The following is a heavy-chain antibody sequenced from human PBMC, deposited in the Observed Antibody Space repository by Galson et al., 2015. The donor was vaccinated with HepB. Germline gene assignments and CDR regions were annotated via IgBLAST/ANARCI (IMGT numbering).Heavy chain of an antibody. CDR1: GFTFSSYG. V-gene: IGHV3-30*02. D-gene: IGHD3-10*01. J-gene: IGHJ3*02. CDR2: IRYDGSNK. CDR3: AKDMVRGVISAFDI. Sequence: LRLSCAASGFTFSSYGMHWVRQAPGKGLEWVAFIRYDGSNKYYADSVKGRFTISRDNSKNTLYLQMNSLRAEDTAVYYCAKDMVRGVISAFDIWGQGTMVTVSS.